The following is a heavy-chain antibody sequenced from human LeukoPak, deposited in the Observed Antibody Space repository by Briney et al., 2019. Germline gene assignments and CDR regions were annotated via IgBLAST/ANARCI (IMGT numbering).Heavy chain of an antibody. CDR1: GFTFSSYA. D-gene: IGHD6-6*01. CDR2: ISYDGSYK. Sequence: GGSLRLSCAASGFTFSSYAMHWVRQAPGKGLEWVALISYDGSYKYYADSVKGRFTISRDNAKNSLYLQMNSLRAEDTAVYYCARDGYSSSSFDYWGQGTLVTVSS. J-gene: IGHJ4*02. V-gene: IGHV3-30*04. CDR3: ARDGYSSSSFDY.